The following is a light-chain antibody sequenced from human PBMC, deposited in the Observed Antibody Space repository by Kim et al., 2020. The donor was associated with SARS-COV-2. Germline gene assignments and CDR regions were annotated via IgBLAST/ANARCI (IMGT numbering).Light chain of an antibody. J-gene: IGLJ2*01. CDR2: GYN. CDR1: FSNVGRNT. CDR3: AAWDDNLNGVG. Sequence: GQRVTISCSESFSNVGRNTVNWYPQLPGTAPKLLIFGYNRRPSGVPDRFSGSKSGTSASLAISGLQSEDEADYYCAAWDDNLNGVGFGGGTQLTVL. V-gene: IGLV1-44*01.